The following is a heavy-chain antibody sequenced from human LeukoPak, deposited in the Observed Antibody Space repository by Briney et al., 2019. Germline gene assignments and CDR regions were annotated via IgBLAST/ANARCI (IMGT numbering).Heavy chain of an antibody. D-gene: IGHD6-6*01. CDR3: ARVTDRYSSSSSAFDI. V-gene: IGHV3-30-3*01. CDR2: ISYDGSNK. Sequence: GRSLRLSCAASGFTFSSYAMHWVRQAPGKGLEWVAVISYDGSNKYYADSVKGRFTISRDNSKNTLYLQMNSLRAEDTAVYYCARVTDRYSSSSSAFDIWGQGTMVTVSS. J-gene: IGHJ3*02. CDR1: GFTFSSYA.